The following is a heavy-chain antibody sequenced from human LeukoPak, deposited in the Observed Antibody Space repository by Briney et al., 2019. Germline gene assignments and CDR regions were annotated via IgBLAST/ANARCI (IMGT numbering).Heavy chain of an antibody. D-gene: IGHD3-9*01. V-gene: IGHV4-39*01. CDR2: VYYSGST. CDR1: GGSISSSSYY. Sequence: PSETLSLTCTVSGGSISSSSYYWGWIRQPPGKGLEWIGSVYYSGSTYYNPSLKSRVTISVDTSKNQFSLKLSSVTAADTAVYYCARHLTVVLRYFDSDYFDYWGQGALVTVSS. CDR3: ARHLTVVLRYFDSDYFDY. J-gene: IGHJ4*02.